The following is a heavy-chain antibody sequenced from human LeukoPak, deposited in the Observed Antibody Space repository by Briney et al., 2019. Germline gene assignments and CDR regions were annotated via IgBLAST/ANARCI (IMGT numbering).Heavy chain of an antibody. CDR1: DGSISNYF. V-gene: IGHV4-59*08. CDR2: IYYTGMT. D-gene: IGHD2-8*01. Sequence: SSETLSLTCTVPDGSISNYFWSWIRQPPGKGLEWIGYIYYTGMTNSNPSLKSRVTISMDTSKNQFSLNLRSVTAADTAIYYCARHGRMVIMSKFGTGIDQWGQGTLVTVSS. CDR3: ARHGRMVIMSKFGTGIDQ. J-gene: IGHJ4*02.